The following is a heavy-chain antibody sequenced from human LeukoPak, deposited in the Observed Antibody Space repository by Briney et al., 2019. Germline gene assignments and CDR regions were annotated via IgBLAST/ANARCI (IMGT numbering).Heavy chain of an antibody. CDR1: GFSFSSYW. V-gene: IGHV3-74*01. CDR2: INSDGSST. D-gene: IGHD2-2*01. Sequence: GGSLRLSCAASGFSFSSYWMHWVRQAPGKGLVWVSRINSDGSSTTYADSVKGRFTISRDNAKNTLYLQMNSLRAEDTAVYYCASCSSTSCYLGSPDAFDIWGQGTMVTVSP. CDR3: ASCSSTSCYLGSPDAFDI. J-gene: IGHJ3*02.